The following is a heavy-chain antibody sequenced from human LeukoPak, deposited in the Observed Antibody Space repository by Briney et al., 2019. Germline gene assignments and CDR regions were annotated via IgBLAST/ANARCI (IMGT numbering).Heavy chain of an antibody. CDR1: GFTFSSYA. CDR2: ISGSGGST. Sequence: GGSLRLSCAASGFTFSSYAMSWVRQAPGKGLEWVSAISGSGGSTYYADSVKGRFTISRDNSKNTLYLQMNSLRAEDTAVYYCAKRGAFPVVTLYYFDYWGQGTLVTVSS. V-gene: IGHV3-23*01. CDR3: AKRGAFPVVTLYYFDY. D-gene: IGHD4-23*01. J-gene: IGHJ4*02.